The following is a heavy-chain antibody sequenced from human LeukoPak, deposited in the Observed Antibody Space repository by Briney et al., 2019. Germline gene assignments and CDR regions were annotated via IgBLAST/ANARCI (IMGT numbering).Heavy chain of an antibody. Sequence: SETLSLTCTVSGGSISSYYWSWIRQPAGKGLEWIGRIYTGGSTNYSPSLKSRVTMSVDTSKNQFSLKLTSVTAADTAVYYCARGGPYDSGSFYFDYWGQGTLVTVSS. CDR3: ARGGPYDSGSFYFDY. CDR1: GGSISSYY. V-gene: IGHV4-4*07. J-gene: IGHJ4*02. CDR2: IYTGGST. D-gene: IGHD1-26*01.